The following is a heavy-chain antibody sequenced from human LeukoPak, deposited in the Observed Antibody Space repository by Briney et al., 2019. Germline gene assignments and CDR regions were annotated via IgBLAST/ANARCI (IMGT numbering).Heavy chain of an antibody. CDR1: GFTFSSYA. D-gene: IGHD6-13*01. Sequence: GGSLRLSCAASGFTFSSYAMSWVRQASGKGLEWVSAISGSGGSTYYADSVKGRFTISRDNSKDTLYLQMNSLRAEDTAVYYCAKDQQQLVPYYYYYYGMDVWGQGTTVTVSS. J-gene: IGHJ6*02. CDR3: AKDQQQLVPYYYYYYGMDV. V-gene: IGHV3-23*01. CDR2: ISGSGGST.